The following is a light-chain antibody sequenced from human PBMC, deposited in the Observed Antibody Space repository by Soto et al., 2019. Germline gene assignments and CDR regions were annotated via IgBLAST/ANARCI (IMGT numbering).Light chain of an antibody. CDR3: CSYAGSYTL. CDR1: SSDVGGYNF. J-gene: IGLJ2*01. Sequence: QSALTQPRSVSGSPGQSVTISCTGTSSDVGGYNFVSWYQQHPGKAPKLMIYDVSQRPSGVPDRFSASKSGNTASLTISGLQAEDEADYSCCSYAGSYTLFGGGTKLTVL. V-gene: IGLV2-11*01. CDR2: DVS.